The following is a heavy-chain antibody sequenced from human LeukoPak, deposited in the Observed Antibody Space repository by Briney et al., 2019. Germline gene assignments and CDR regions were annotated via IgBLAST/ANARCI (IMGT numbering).Heavy chain of an antibody. CDR2: IYHSGST. Sequence: SETLSLTCTVSGGSISSSSYYWGWIRQPPGKGLEWIGEIYHSGSTNYNPSLKSRVTISVDKSKNQFSLKLSSVTAADTAVYYCASGRRIAAAGPFDPWGQGTLVTVSS. J-gene: IGHJ5*02. CDR3: ASGRRIAAAGPFDP. D-gene: IGHD6-13*01. V-gene: IGHV4-39*07. CDR1: GGSISSSSYY.